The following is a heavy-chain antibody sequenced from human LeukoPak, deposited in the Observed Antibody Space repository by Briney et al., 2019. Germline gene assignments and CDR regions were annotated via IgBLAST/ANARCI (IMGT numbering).Heavy chain of an antibody. CDR3: ARVRGAFDI. CDR2: IYYSGST. V-gene: IGHV4-59*01. CDR1: GGSISSYY. Sequence: KPSETLSLTCTVSGGSISSYYWRWIRQPPGKGLEWIGYIYYSGSTNYNPSLKSRVTISVDTSKNQFSLKLSSVTAADTAVYYCARVRGAFDIWGQGTMVTVSS. J-gene: IGHJ3*02.